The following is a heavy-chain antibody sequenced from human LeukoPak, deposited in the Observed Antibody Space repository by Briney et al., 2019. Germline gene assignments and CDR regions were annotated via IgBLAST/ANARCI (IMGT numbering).Heavy chain of an antibody. CDR1: GDSISTYYYY. CDR3: ARAETDHYYFDH. CDR2: LYPSGNT. Sequence: SETLSLTCTVSGDSISTYYYYWSWVRQPAGKGLEWIGRLYPSGNTNYNPYNPSLTDRVTISIDASRNQFSLILTSVTAADTAIYYCARAETDHYYFDHLGQGILVTVSS. V-gene: IGHV4-61*02. J-gene: IGHJ4*02. D-gene: IGHD1-1*01.